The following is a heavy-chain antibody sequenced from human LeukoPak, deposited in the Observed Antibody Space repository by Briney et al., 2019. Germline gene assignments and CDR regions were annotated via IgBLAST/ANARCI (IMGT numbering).Heavy chain of an antibody. J-gene: IGHJ4*02. CDR2: ISGSGGST. D-gene: IGHD6-19*01. Sequence: GGSLRLSCAASGLTFSSYAMSWVRQAPGKGLEWVSAISGSGGSTYYADSVKGRFTISRDNSKNTLYLQMNSLRAEDTAVYYCAKVPSSGWYYFDYWGQGTLVTVSS. CDR1: GLTFSSYA. CDR3: AKVPSSGWYYFDY. V-gene: IGHV3-23*01.